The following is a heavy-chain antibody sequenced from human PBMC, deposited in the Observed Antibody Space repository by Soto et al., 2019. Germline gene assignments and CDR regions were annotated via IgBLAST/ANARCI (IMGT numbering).Heavy chain of an antibody. CDR1: GVSISGGNW. CDR3: ARIVYDTRLNYMYFDF. CDR2: IFHDGTA. Sequence: SETLSLTCAVSGVSISGGNWWTWVRQSPQRGLEYIGEIFHDGTANYYPSFERRVAISVDTSKNQFSLKLTSVTAADTAIYFCARIVYDTRLNYMYFDFWGQGTMVTVSS. J-gene: IGHJ4*02. V-gene: IGHV4-4*02. D-gene: IGHD3-10*01.